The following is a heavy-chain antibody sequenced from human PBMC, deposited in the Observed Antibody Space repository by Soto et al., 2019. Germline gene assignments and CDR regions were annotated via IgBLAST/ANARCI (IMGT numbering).Heavy chain of an antibody. CDR1: GFTFSSHT. CDR3: ATDPGRDDY. D-gene: IGHD2-15*01. V-gene: IGHV3-21*01. CDR2: ITGGSDYL. J-gene: IGHJ4*02. Sequence: PLRLSCAASGFTFSSHTMNWVRRTPGKGLEWVSSITGGSDYLYYADSVKGRFTISRDNAKNSLYLQMNSLSPEDTAVYYCATDPGRDDYWGQGTLVTVSS.